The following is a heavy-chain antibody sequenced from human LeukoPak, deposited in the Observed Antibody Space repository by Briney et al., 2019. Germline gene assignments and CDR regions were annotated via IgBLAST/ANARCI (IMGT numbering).Heavy chain of an antibody. V-gene: IGHV4-38-2*01. CDR1: GYSINSGYY. CDR3: ARGSCSSTSCPFDY. CDR2: IFHSGST. J-gene: IGHJ4*02. Sequence: SETLSLTCAVSGYSINSGYYWGWIRQPPGKGLEWIGSIFHSGSTYYNPSLQSRVTISVDTSKNQFSLKLSSVTAADTAVYYCARGSCSSTSCPFDYWGQGTLVTVSS. D-gene: IGHD2-2*01.